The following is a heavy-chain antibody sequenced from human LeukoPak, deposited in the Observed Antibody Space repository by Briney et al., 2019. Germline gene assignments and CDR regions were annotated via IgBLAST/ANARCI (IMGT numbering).Heavy chain of an antibody. Sequence: GESLKISCEASGYTFTNSWIGWVRQRPGKGLEYMGIIYPRDSDTRYSPSFQGQVTISAVRSITTAYLQWRSLRPSDTAMYYCVRLGLAVSDLYDAFDVWGQGTAVVVS. CDR1: GYTFTNSW. CDR3: VRLGLAVSDLYDAFDV. J-gene: IGHJ3*01. V-gene: IGHV5-51*01. CDR2: IYPRDSDT. D-gene: IGHD3/OR15-3a*01.